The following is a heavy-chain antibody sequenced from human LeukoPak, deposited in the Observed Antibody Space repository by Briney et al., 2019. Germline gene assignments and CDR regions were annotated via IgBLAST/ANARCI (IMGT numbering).Heavy chain of an antibody. CDR3: AKDRSPGWFDP. CDR2: INGDGSRT. CDR1: GFTFSTYY. V-gene: IGHV3-74*01. J-gene: IGHJ5*02. Sequence: GGSLRLSCAASGFTFSTYYMHWVRQAPGKGLVWVSRINGDGSRTDYVDSVKGRFTISRANAKNPLYLQMNSLRAEDTGMYYCAKDRSPGWFDPWGQGTLVTVSS. D-gene: IGHD6-13*01.